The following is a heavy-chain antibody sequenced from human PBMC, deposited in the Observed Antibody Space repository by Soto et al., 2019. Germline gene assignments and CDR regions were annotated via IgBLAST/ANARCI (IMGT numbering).Heavy chain of an antibody. CDR3: ARGGYYDNVWGKLSSYGLDV. Sequence: QVRLVQPAAEVKKPGASVKVSCKTSGYTFIRYGITWVRQAPGQGLEWMGWISPYNDYTNYAQKFQGRVTVTADTSTKTVYMELRPLTSDDTAVYYCARGGYYDNVWGKLSSYGLDVWGQGTTVTVSS. CDR1: GYTFIRYG. CDR2: ISPYNDYT. D-gene: IGHD3-16*01. J-gene: IGHJ6*02. V-gene: IGHV1-18*01.